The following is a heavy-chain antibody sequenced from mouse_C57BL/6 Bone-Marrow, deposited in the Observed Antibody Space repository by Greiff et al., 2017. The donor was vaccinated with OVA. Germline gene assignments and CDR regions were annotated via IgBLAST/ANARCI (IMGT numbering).Heavy chain of an antibody. V-gene: IGHV5-12*01. CDR3: ARHGGTAQAPFAY. D-gene: IGHD3-2*02. J-gene: IGHJ3*01. CDR2: ISNGGGST. Sequence: DVMLVESGGGLVQPGGSLKLSCAASGFTFSDYYMYWVRQTPEKRLEWVAYISNGGGSTYYPDTVKGRFTISRDNAKNTLYLQMSRLKSEDTAMYYCARHGGTAQAPFAYWGQGTLVTVSA. CDR1: GFTFSDYY.